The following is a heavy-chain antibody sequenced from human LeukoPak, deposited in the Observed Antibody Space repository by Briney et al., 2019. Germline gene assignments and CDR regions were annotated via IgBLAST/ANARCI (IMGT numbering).Heavy chain of an antibody. CDR3: AKDYLDIVVVPAALDAFDI. V-gene: IGHV3-33*06. CDR1: GFTFSSYA. J-gene: IGHJ3*02. D-gene: IGHD2-2*03. Sequence: GGSLRLSCAASGFTFSSYAMHWVRQAPGKGLGWVAVIWYDGSKKYYTDSVKGRFTISRDNSKNTLYPQMNSLRAEDTAVYYCAKDYLDIVVVPAALDAFDIWGQGTMVTVSS. CDR2: IWYDGSKK.